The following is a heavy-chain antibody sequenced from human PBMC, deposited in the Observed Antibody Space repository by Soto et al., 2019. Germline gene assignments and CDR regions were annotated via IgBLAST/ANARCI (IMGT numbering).Heavy chain of an antibody. Sequence: SETLSLTCTVSGGSISSSSYYWGWIRQPPGKGLEWIGSIYYSGSTYYNPSLKSRVTISVDTSKNQFSLKLSSVTAADTAVYYCACIFSGGYGYGFYYYGMDVWGQGTTVTSP. CDR1: GGSISSSSYY. J-gene: IGHJ6*02. CDR2: IYYSGST. CDR3: ACIFSGGYGYGFYYYGMDV. V-gene: IGHV4-39*01. D-gene: IGHD5-18*01.